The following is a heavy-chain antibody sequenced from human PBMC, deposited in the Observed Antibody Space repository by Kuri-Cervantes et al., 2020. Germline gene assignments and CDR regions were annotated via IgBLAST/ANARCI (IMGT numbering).Heavy chain of an antibody. V-gene: IGHV3-7*01. CDR2: IKQDGSEK. CDR3: AKDMAYSSGWFFDY. D-gene: IGHD6-19*01. CDR1: GFTFSSYW. J-gene: IGHJ4*02. Sequence: GESLKISCAASGFTFSSYWMSWVRQAPRKGPGWVANIKQDGSEKYYVDSVKGRFTISRDNAKNSLYLQMNRLRAEDTAVYYCAKDMAYSSGWFFDYWGQGTLVTVSS.